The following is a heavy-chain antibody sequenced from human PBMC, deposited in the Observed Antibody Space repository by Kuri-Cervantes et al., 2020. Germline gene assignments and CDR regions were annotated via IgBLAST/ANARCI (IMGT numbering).Heavy chain of an antibody. CDR2: IYHSGST. CDR3: AREGSTVYYYYYYGMDV. J-gene: IGHJ6*02. V-gene: IGHV4-30-2*01. CDR1: GGSISSGGYS. D-gene: IGHD1-14*01. Sequence: SCAVSGGSISSGGYSWSWIRQPPGKGLEWTWYIYHSGSTYYNPSLKSRVTMSVDTSKNQFSLKLSSVTAADTAVYYCAREGSTVYYYYYYGMDVWGQGTTVTVSS.